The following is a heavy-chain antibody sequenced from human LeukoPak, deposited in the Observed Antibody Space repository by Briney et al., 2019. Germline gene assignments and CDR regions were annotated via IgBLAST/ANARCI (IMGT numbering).Heavy chain of an antibody. CDR3: ARRYGSGSYTPYYYYYYGMDV. CDR2: INHSGST. Sequence: SETLSLTCAVYGGSFSGYYWSWIRQPPGKGLEWIGEINHSGSTNYNPSLKSRVTISVDTSKNQFSLKLSSVTAADTAVYYCARRYGSGSYTPYYYYYYGMDVWDQGTTVTVSS. J-gene: IGHJ6*02. V-gene: IGHV4-34*01. CDR1: GGSFSGYY. D-gene: IGHD3-10*01.